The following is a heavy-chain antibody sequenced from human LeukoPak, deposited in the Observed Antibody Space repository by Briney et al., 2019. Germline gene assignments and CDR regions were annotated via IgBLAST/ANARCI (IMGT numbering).Heavy chain of an antibody. V-gene: IGHV3-48*03. J-gene: IGHJ5*02. CDR1: GFTFSSYE. D-gene: IGHD1-1*01. CDR2: ISSSGSTI. CDR3: ARDDWNAGNWFDP. Sequence: GGSLRLSCAASGFTFSSYEMNWVRQAPGKGLEWVSYISSSGSTIYYADSVKGRFTISRDNAKNSLYLQMNSLRAEDTAVYYCARDDWNAGNWFDPWGQGTLVTVSS.